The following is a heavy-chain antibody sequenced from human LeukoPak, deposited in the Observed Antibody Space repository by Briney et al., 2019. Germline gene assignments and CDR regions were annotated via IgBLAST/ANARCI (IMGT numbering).Heavy chain of an antibody. Sequence: GGSLRLSCAASGFTFSSYEMNWVRQAPGKGLEWVSYISSSGSTIYYAESVKGRFTVSRDNAKNSLYLQMNSLRVEDTAVYYCAREKPVDTAMVTAWGQGTLVTVSS. V-gene: IGHV3-48*03. CDR2: ISSSGSTI. CDR3: AREKPVDTAMVTA. CDR1: GFTFSSYE. D-gene: IGHD5-18*01. J-gene: IGHJ5*02.